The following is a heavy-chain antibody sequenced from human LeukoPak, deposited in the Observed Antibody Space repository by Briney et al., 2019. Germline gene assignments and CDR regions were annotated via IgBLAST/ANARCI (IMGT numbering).Heavy chain of an antibody. J-gene: IGHJ4*02. D-gene: IGHD3-10*01. CDR3: ARGTVTMVDY. Sequence: GGSLRLSCAASGFTVSSNYMSWVRQAPGRGLEWVSAIYSGGSTYYADSVKGRFTISRDNSKNTLFLQMNSLRAGDTSVYYCARGTVTMVDYWGQGTLVTVSS. CDR1: GFTVSSNY. CDR2: IYSGGST. V-gene: IGHV3-66*01.